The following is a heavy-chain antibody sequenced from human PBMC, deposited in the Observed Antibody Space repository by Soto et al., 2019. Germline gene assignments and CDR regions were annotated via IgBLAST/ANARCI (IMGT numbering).Heavy chain of an antibody. CDR2: IIPIFGTA. CDR3: ARVVRITIFGVPDYYMDV. J-gene: IGHJ6*03. D-gene: IGHD3-3*01. CDR1: GGTFSSYA. V-gene: IGHV1-69*13. Sequence: GASVKVSCKASGGTFSSYAISWVRQAPGQGLEWMGGIIPIFGTANYAQKFQGRVTITADESTSTAYMELSSLRSDDTAVYYCARVVRITIFGVPDYYMDVWGKGTTVTVSS.